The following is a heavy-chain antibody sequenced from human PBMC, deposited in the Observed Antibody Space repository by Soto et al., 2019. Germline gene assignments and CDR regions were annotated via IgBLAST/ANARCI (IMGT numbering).Heavy chain of an antibody. V-gene: IGHV3-30-3*01. CDR1: GVSFTSHA. J-gene: IGHJ3*01. CDR3: ARDAGNRRGFLLYAF. CDR2: ISNEGGKK. D-gene: IGHD3-10*01. Sequence: VGSLRLACAASGVSFTSHALNWIRQAPGKGLEWVALISNEGGKKQDAEKAEGRFTVSRDSFRTNLYLQFNSLNPDDTAVYLSARDAGNRRGFLLYAFWGQGKLVSVCS.